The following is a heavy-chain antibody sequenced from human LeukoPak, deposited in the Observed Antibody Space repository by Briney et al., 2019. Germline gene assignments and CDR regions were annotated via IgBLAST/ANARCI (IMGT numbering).Heavy chain of an antibody. V-gene: IGHV3-21*01. CDR1: GFTFSSYS. CDR3: ARGSRNVVGAINDY. CDR2: ISSSSSYI. D-gene: IGHD1-26*01. Sequence: GGSLRLSCAASGFTFSSYSMNWVRQAPGKGLEWVSSISSSSSYIYYADSVKGRFTISRDNAKNSLYLQMNSLRAEDTAVYYCARGSRNVVGAINDYWGQGTLVTVSS. J-gene: IGHJ4*02.